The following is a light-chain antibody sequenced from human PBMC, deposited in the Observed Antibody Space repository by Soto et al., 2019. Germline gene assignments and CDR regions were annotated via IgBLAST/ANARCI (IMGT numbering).Light chain of an antibody. J-gene: IGLJ2*01. CDR3: AARGGSLGGLG. CDR2: FDD. Sequence: QSVLTQPPSVSEAPRQRVTISCSGSTSNIGNNAVSWYQQFPGKAPTLIIYFDDLLPSGVSERFSGSKSGTSASLANSGLQSEGGACYYRAARGGSLGGLGFGGGTKVTVL. CDR1: TSNIGNNA. V-gene: IGLV1-36*01.